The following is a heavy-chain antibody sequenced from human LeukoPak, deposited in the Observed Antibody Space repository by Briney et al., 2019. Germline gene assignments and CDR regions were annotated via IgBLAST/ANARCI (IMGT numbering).Heavy chain of an antibody. D-gene: IGHD3-10*01. Sequence: ASVKVSCKASGYTFTGYYMHWVRQAPGQGLEWMGWINPNSGGTNYAQKFQGRVTMTRDTSISTAYMELSRLRSDDTAVYYCARRIRSGKNWLDPWGQGTLVTVSS. CDR1: GYTFTGYY. V-gene: IGHV1-2*02. CDR2: INPNSGGT. CDR3: ARRIRSGKNWLDP. J-gene: IGHJ5*02.